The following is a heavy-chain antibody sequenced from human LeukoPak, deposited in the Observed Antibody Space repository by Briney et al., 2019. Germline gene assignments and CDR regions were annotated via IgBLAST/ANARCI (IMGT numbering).Heavy chain of an antibody. CDR3: ARGGHGEYYYYGMDV. Sequence: AGSLRLSCAASGFTFSSYDMHWVRQPTGKGLEWVSAINTAGNPYYPGSVKGRFTISRENAKNSLYLQMNSLRDGDTAVYYCARGGHGEYYYYGMDVWGKGTTVTVSS. V-gene: IGHV3-13*05. D-gene: IGHD4-17*01. CDR2: INTAGNP. CDR1: GFTFSSYD. J-gene: IGHJ6*04.